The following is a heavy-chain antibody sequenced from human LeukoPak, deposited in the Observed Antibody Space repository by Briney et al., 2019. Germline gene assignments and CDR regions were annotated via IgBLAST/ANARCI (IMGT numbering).Heavy chain of an antibody. V-gene: IGHV3-30-3*01. J-gene: IGHJ4*02. CDR2: ISYDGSNK. D-gene: IGHD1-26*01. CDR3: ARDGSKVESYYAYYFDY. Sequence: GGSLRLSCAASGFTFSSYAMHWVRQAPGKGLEWVAVISYDGSNKYYADSVKGRFTISRDNSKNTLYLQMNSLRAEDTAVYYCARDGSKVESYYAYYFDYWGQGTLVTVSS. CDR1: GFTFSSYA.